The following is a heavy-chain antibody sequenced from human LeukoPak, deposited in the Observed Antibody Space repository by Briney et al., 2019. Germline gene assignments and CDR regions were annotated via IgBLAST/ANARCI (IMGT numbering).Heavy chain of an antibody. D-gene: IGHD1-26*01. J-gene: IGHJ5*02. V-gene: IGHV3-7*01. CDR2: IKQDGSEK. CDR3: ARERGIYSGSS. CDR1: GFTFSSYW. Sequence: GGSLRLSCAAPGFTFSSYWMSWVRQAPGKGLEWVANIKQDGSEKYYVDSVKGRFTISRDNAKNSLYLQMNSLRAEDTAVYYCARERGIYSGSSWGQGTLVTVSS.